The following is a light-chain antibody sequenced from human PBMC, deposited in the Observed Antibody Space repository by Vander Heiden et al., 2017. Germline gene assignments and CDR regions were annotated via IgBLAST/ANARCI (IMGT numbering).Light chain of an antibody. CDR2: GAS. J-gene: IGKJ5*01. Sequence: EKVMTQSPATLSVSPGERATLSCRASQSVSSNLAWYQQKPGQAPRLLIYGASTRATGIPARFSGSGSGTEFTLTISSLQSEDFAVYYCQQYNNWPITFGQVTRLEIK. CDR3: QQYNNWPIT. CDR1: QSVSSN. V-gene: IGKV3-15*01.